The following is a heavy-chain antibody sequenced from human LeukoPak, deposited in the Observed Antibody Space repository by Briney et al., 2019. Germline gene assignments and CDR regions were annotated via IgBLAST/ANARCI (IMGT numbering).Heavy chain of an antibody. Sequence: GASLKISCKGSGYSFTNYWNGWVRQMPGKSLELMGVIYTGDCATSYNPSFQGQVTISADKSLSPASLQWSSLKAADTAMYYCGRLRGSGSYGDYWGQGTLVTVSS. J-gene: IGHJ4*02. CDR1: GYSFTNYW. D-gene: IGHD3-10*01. CDR2: IYTGDCAT. V-gene: IGHV5-51*01. CDR3: GRLRGSGSYGDY.